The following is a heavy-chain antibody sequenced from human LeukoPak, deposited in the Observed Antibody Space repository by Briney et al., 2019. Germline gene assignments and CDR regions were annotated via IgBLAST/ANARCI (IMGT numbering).Heavy chain of an antibody. Sequence: GGSLRLSCAASGFTFNNYWIHWVRQVPGKGLVWVSRINNDGSSASYVDSVKGRFTISRDNAKNTLFLQMNSLRAEDTAVYYCARDDYSSSDYWGQGTLVTVSS. CDR3: ARDDYSSSDY. D-gene: IGHD6-6*01. CDR2: INNDGSSA. J-gene: IGHJ4*02. V-gene: IGHV3-74*01. CDR1: GFTFNNYW.